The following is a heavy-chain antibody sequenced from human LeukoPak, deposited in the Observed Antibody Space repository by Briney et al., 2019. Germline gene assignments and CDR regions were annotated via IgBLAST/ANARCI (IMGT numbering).Heavy chain of an antibody. CDR1: GGSISSGDYY. CDR2: IYYSGST. Sequence: PSETLSFTCTVSGGSISSGDYYWSWIRQPPGKGLEWIGYIYYSGSTYYNPSLKSRVTISVDTSKNQFSLKLSSVTAADTAVYYCARVPSDFWSGAGYYMDVWGKGTTVTVSS. J-gene: IGHJ6*03. D-gene: IGHD3-3*01. CDR3: ARVPSDFWSGAGYYMDV. V-gene: IGHV4-30-4*08.